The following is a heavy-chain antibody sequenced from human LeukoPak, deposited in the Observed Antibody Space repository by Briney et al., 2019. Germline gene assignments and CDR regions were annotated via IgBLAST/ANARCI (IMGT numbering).Heavy chain of an antibody. V-gene: IGHV4-39*07. CDR2: IYYSGST. CDR1: GGSISSYY. Sequence: KTSETLSLTCTVSGGSISSYYWGWIRQPPGKGLEWIGSIYYSGSTYYNPSLKSRVTISVDTSKNQFSLKLSSVTAADTAVYYCARNPLHYYYMDVWGKGTTVTISS. CDR3: ARNPLHYYYMDV. J-gene: IGHJ6*03.